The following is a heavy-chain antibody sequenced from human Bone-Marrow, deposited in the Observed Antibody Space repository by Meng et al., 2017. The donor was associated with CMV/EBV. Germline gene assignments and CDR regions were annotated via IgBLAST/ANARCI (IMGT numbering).Heavy chain of an antibody. CDR3: AKDSSDYGGSYFDY. CDR1: GFTFSSYE. CDR2: ISSSGSTI. Sequence: GESLKISCAASGFTFSSYEMNWVRQAPGKGLEWVSYISSSGSTIYYADSVKGRFTISRDNSKNSLYLQMNSLRTEDTALYYCAKDSSDYGGSYFDYWGQGTLVTVPS. J-gene: IGHJ4*02. D-gene: IGHD4/OR15-4a*01. V-gene: IGHV3-48*03.